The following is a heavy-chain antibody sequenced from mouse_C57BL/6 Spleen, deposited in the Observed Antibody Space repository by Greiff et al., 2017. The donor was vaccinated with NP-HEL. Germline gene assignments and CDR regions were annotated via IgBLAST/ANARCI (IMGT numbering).Heavy chain of an antibody. CDR2: IYPGSGST. V-gene: IGHV1-55*01. CDR3: AREGLTTVFHFDY. CDR1: GYTFTSYW. D-gene: IGHD1-1*01. Sequence: QVQLQQPGAELVKPGASVKMSCKASGYTFTSYWITWVKQRPGQGLESIGDIYPGSGSTNYNEKFKSKATLTVDTSSSTAYMQLSSLTSEDSAVYYCAREGLTTVFHFDYWGQGTTLTVSS. J-gene: IGHJ2*01.